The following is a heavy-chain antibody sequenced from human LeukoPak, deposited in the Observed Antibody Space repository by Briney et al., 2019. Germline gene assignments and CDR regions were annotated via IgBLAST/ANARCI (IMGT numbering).Heavy chain of an antibody. CDR2: INPSGGST. CDR1: RYTFTSYD. V-gene: IGHV1-46*01. Sequence: GASVTVSCKASRYTFTSYDMHWVGQAPGQGLEWMGIINPSGGSTSYAQKFQGRVTMTRDMSTSTVYMELSSLRSEDTAVYYCARDFSKGLDYWGQGTLVTVSS. J-gene: IGHJ4*02. CDR3: ARDFSKGLDY.